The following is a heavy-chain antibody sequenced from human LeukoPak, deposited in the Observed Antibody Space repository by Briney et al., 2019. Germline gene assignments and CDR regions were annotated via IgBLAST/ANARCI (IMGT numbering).Heavy chain of an antibody. CDR2: INPNSGGT. CDR3: AKDLSVAVTYYYYYYGMDV. J-gene: IGHJ6*02. CDR1: GYTFTGYY. V-gene: IGHV1-2*06. D-gene: IGHD6-19*01. Sequence: GASVKVSCKASGYTFTGYYMHWVRQAPGQGLEWMGRINPNSGGTNYAQQFQGRISMTWDTSISTAYMELNRLRSDDTALYYCAKDLSVAVTYYYYYYGMDVWGQGTTVTVSS.